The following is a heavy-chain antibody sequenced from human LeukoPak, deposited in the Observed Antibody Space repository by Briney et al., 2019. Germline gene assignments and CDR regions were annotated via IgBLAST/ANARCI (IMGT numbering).Heavy chain of an antibody. CDR1: GFTFSNYA. Sequence: PGGSLRLSCAASGFTFSNYAMAWVRLAPGKGLEWVSALTAGGSSTYYADSVKGRFTISRDNSKNTLYLQMNSLRAEDTALHYCGKGTRDYGVWSVHDLWGRGTRVRVFS. V-gene: IGHV3-23*01. J-gene: IGHJ1*01. CDR2: LTAGGSST. D-gene: IGHD3-3*01. CDR3: GKGTRDYGVWSVHDL.